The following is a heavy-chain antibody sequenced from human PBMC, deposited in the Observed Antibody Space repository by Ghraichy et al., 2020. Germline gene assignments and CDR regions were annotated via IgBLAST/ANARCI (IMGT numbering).Heavy chain of an antibody. D-gene: IGHD6-13*01. CDR2: IGTDSYT. CDR3: AREPRSKQLED. Sequence: LTCVASGFTFSTYNMNWVRQAPGKWLEWVSSIGTDSYTYYADSVRGRFTISRDNAKTSLFLQMNSLRAEDTAVYYCAREPRSKQLEDWGQGTLVTVSA. J-gene: IGHJ1*01. CDR1: GFTFSTYN. V-gene: IGHV3-21*01.